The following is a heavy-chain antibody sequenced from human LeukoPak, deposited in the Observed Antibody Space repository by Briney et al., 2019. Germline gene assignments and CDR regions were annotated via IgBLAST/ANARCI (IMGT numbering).Heavy chain of an antibody. CDR1: GGSITSSAFY. J-gene: IGHJ5*02. CDR3: ARVVGLTMIVVVYYWFDP. CDR2: LYHSGTT. D-gene: IGHD3-22*01. V-gene: IGHV4-39*07. Sequence: PSETLSLTCTLSGGSITSSAFYWTWVRQSPGKGLQWITTLYHSGTTYYNPSLKSRVTISVDTSKNQFSLKLSSVTAADTAVYYCARVVGLTMIVVVYYWFDPWGQGTLVTVSS.